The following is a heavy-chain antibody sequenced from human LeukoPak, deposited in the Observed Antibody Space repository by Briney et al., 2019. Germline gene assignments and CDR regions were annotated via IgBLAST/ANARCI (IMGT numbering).Heavy chain of an antibody. CDR2: ISGSGGST. V-gene: IGHV3-23*01. Sequence: PGGSLRLSCAASGFTFSSYAMSWVRQAPGKGLEWVSTISGSGGSTYYADSVKGRFTISRDNSKNTLFLRMNSLRAEDTAVYYCAKGMLRYFDWLGQGTLVTVSS. J-gene: IGHJ4*02. CDR3: AKGMLRYFDW. D-gene: IGHD3-9*01. CDR1: GFTFSSYA.